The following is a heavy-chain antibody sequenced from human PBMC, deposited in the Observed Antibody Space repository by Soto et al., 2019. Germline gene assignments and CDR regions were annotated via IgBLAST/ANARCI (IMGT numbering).Heavy chain of an antibody. CDR3: ARDQGYYGSGRPGWFDP. D-gene: IGHD3-10*01. CDR2: IYYSGST. J-gene: IGHJ5*02. V-gene: IGHV4-31*03. Sequence: SETLSLTCTVSGGSISSGGYYWSWIRQHPGKGLEWIGYIYYSGSTYYNPSPKSRVTISVDTSKNQFSLKLSSVTAADTAVYYCARDQGYYGSGRPGWFDPWGQGTLVTSPQ. CDR1: GGSISSGGYY.